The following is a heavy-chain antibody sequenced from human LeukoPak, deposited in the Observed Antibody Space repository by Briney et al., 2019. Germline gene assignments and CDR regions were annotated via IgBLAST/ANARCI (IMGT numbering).Heavy chain of an antibody. CDR2: VYYSGST. V-gene: IGHV4-59*01. D-gene: IGHD3-22*01. J-gene: IGHJ4*02. CDR1: GGSISSYY. Sequence: PSETLSLTCTVSGGSISSYYWSWIRQPPGKGLAWIGYVYYSGSTNYNPSLKSRVTISVDTSNNQFSLKLSSVTAADTAVYYCARAGSGYYPFDDWGQGTLVTVSS. CDR3: ARAGSGYYPFDD.